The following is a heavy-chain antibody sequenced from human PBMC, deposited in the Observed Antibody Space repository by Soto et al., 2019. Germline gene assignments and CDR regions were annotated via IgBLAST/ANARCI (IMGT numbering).Heavy chain of an antibody. V-gene: IGHV1-18*01. J-gene: IGHJ5*02. D-gene: IGHD3-10*01. Sequence: ASVKVSCKASGYTFTSYGISWVRQAPGQGLEWMGWISAYNGNTNYAQKLQGRVTMTTDTSTSTAYMELRSLRSDDTAGYYCASDMAHGKRGPCFDTWGKRTLVPASS. CDR1: GYTFTSYG. CDR3: ASDMAHGKRGPCFDT. CDR2: ISAYNGNT.